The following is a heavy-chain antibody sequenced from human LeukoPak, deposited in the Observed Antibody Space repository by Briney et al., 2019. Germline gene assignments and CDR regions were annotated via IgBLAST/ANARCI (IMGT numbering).Heavy chain of an antibody. J-gene: IGHJ5*02. CDR2: IYYSGST. Sequence: SETLSLTCTVSGGSISSYHWSWIRQPPGKGLEWIGYIYYSGSTNYNPSLKSRVTISVDTSKNQFSLTLSSVTAADTAVYYCARIAVTSSVYNWFDPWGQGTLVTVSS. CDR1: GGSISSYH. D-gene: IGHD6-19*01. V-gene: IGHV4-59*08. CDR3: ARIAVTSSVYNWFDP.